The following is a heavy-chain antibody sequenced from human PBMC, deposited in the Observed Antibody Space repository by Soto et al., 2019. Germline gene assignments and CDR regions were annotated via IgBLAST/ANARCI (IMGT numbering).Heavy chain of an antibody. V-gene: IGHV3-53*01. CDR3: AILSN. CDR1: GFTVSSNY. Sequence: PGGSLRLSCAASGFTVSSNYMNWVRQAPGKGLEWLSIIYSDGTTYYADPVKGRFTISRDNLKNTLYLQMNNLRAEDTAVYYCAILSNWGQGTLVTVSS. CDR2: IYSDGTT. J-gene: IGHJ4*02. D-gene: IGHD6-6*01.